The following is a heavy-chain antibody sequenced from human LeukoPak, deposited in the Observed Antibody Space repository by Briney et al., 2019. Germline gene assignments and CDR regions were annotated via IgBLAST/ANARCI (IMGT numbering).Heavy chain of an antibody. CDR3: ARDIVATINYNWFDP. Sequence: GRSLRLSCAASGFTFSSYAMHWVRQAQGKGLEWVAVISYDGSNKYYADSVKGRFTISRDNSKNTLYLQMNSLRAEDTAVYYCARDIVATINYNWFDPWGQGTLVTVSS. CDR1: GFTFSSYA. V-gene: IGHV3-30-3*01. J-gene: IGHJ5*02. D-gene: IGHD5-12*01. CDR2: ISYDGSNK.